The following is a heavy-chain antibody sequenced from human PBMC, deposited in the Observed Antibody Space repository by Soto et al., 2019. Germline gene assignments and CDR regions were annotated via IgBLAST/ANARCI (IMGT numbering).Heavy chain of an antibody. J-gene: IGHJ4*02. D-gene: IGHD3-10*01. V-gene: IGHV1-69*02. CDR3: ARARYYYGSGSYYRDLDY. Sequence: GASVKVSCKASGGTFSSYTISWVRQTPGQGLEWMGRIIPILGIANYAQKFQGRVTITADKSTSTAYMELSSLRSEDTAVYYCARARYYYGSGSYYRDLDYWGQGTLVTVSS. CDR2: IIPILGIA. CDR1: GGTFSSYT.